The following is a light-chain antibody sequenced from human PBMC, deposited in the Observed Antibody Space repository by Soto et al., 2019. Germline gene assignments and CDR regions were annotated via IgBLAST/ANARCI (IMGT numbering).Light chain of an antibody. CDR3: QQRNTWPSIFT. J-gene: IGKJ3*01. CDR2: DAS. CDR1: QNVGSY. V-gene: IGKV3-11*01. Sequence: MGLTQSAATLSLSPGERATLSCRASQNVGSYLAWYQQKPGQAPRLLIYDASNRATGIPARFSGSGSGTDFTLTISSLEPEDFAVYYCQQRNTWPSIFTLGPGTKVDIK.